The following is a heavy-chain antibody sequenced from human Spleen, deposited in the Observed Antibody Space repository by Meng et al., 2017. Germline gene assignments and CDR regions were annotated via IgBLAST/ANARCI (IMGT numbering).Heavy chain of an antibody. CDR3: ARGPTTMAHDFDY. J-gene: IGHJ4*02. CDR1: GGSISSGSYY. V-gene: IGHV4-61*02. Sequence: SETLSLTCTVSGGSISSGSYYWSWIRQPAGKGLEWIGRIYTSGGTNYSPSLKSRVTISVDMSKNQFSLKLRSVTAADSAVYYCARGPTTMAHDFDYWGQGTLVTVSS. D-gene: IGHD4-11*01. CDR2: IYTSGGT.